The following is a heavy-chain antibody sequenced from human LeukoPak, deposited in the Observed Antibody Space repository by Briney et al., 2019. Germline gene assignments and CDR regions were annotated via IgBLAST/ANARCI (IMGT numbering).Heavy chain of an antibody. CDR1: GYTFTKYY. J-gene: IGHJ4*02. Sequence: ASVKVSCKASGYTFTKYYMHWVRQAPGQGLEWMGIINPGGGSTSYAQKFQGRVTMTRDTSTSTVYVELSSLRSDDTAVYYCARRVGAVAGIDYWGQGTLVTVSS. CDR3: ARRVGAVAGIDY. V-gene: IGHV1-46*01. CDR2: INPGGGST. D-gene: IGHD6-19*01.